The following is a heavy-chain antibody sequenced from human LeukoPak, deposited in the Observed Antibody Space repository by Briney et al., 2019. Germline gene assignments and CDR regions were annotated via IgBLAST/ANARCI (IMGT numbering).Heavy chain of an antibody. Sequence: PSETLSLTCTVSGGSISSYYWSWIRQPAGKGLEWIGRIYTSGSTNYNPSLKSRVTMSVGTSKNQFSLKLSSVAAADTAVYYCARDRPYGAYRYFDLWGRGTLVTVSS. CDR1: GGSISSYY. CDR3: ARDRPYGAYRYFDL. J-gene: IGHJ2*01. D-gene: IGHD4-17*01. V-gene: IGHV4-4*07. CDR2: IYTSGST.